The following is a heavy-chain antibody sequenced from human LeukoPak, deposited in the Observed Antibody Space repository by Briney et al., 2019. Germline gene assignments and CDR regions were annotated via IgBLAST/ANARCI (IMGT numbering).Heavy chain of an antibody. V-gene: IGHV4-61*02. CDR3: AREGAAQRGEGSFDY. D-gene: IGHD3-10*01. Sequence: SQTLSLTCTVSDDSISSGRYYWSWLRQSAGKGLEWIGRIHSSGNTHYNPSLKSRVTISVDTSKNHFSLKLTSVSIADTAVYYCAREGAAQRGEGSFDYWGQGTLVPVSS. CDR2: IHSSGNT. J-gene: IGHJ4*02. CDR1: DDSISSGRYY.